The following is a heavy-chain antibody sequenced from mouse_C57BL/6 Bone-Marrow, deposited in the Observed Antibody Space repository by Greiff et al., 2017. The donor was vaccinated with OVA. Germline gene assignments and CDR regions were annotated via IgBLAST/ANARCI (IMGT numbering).Heavy chain of an antibody. CDR2: IYPRDGST. D-gene: IGHD3-1*01. CDR1: GYTFTSYD. V-gene: IGHV1-85*01. CDR3: ARVITGYYAMDY. Sequence: SGPELVKPGASVKLSCKASGYTFTSYDINWVKQRPGQGLEWIGWIYPRDGSTTYNEKFKGKATLTVDTASSTAYMELHSLSSEDSAVYFCARVITGYYAMDYWGQGTSVTVSS. J-gene: IGHJ4*01.